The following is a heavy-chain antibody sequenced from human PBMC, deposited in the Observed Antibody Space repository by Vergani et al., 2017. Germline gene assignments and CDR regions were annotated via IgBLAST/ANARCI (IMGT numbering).Heavy chain of an antibody. CDR3: ARVPSRASVAGQHYYYGMDV. D-gene: IGHD6-19*01. CDR1: GFTFSSYS. CDR2: ISSSSSYI. J-gene: IGHJ6*02. V-gene: IGHV3-21*01. Sequence: EVQLVESGGGLVKPGGSLRLSCAASGFTFSSYSMNWVRQAPGKGLEWVSSISSSSSYIYYADSVKGRFTISRDNAKNSLYLQMNSLRAEDTAVYYCARVPSRASVAGQHYYYGMDVWGQGTTVTVSS.